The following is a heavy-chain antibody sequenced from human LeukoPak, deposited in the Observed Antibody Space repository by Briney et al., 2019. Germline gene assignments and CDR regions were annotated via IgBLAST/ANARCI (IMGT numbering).Heavy chain of an antibody. J-gene: IGHJ4*02. CDR3: ARESPGASLY. V-gene: IGHV3-21*01. CDR2: IDSGSSYI. CDR1: GFTFSSYW. Sequence: GGSLRLSCAASGFTFSSYWMNWVRQAPGKGLEWVSSIDSGSSYIFYADSVKGRFTISRDNAKSSLFLQMNSLRVEDTAVYYCARESPGASLYWGQGTLVTVSS.